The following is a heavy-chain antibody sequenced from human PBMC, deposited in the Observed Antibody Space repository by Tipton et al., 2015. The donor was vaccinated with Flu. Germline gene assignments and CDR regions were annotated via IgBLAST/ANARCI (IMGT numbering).Heavy chain of an antibody. CDR2: ISGTGGST. CDR1: GFTFINYA. J-gene: IGHJ4*02. D-gene: IGHD3-22*01. CDR3: AKDESGDYDSSGYLLPYFDY. Sequence: QLVQSGGGLVQPGGSLRLSCEASGFTFINYAMTWVRQAPGKGLEWVAAISGTGGSTYYADSVKGRFTISRDSSKNTLFLQMNSLRAEDTAVYYCAKDESGDYDSSGYLLPYFDYWGQGTLVTVSS. V-gene: IGHV3-23*04.